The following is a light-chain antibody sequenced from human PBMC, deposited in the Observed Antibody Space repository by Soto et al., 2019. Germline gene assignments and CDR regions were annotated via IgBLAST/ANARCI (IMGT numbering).Light chain of an antibody. CDR2: SFH. Sequence: QSVLTQPPSASGTPGQRVTVSCSGSNSNIGSNTVNWFQHLPGTAPKLLIYSFHQRPSGVPDRFSGSKSGTSASLAIRGLQFEDEADYYCAAWDDSLNGYVFGTGTKLPVL. CDR3: AAWDDSLNGYV. V-gene: IGLV1-44*01. J-gene: IGLJ1*01. CDR1: NSNIGSNT.